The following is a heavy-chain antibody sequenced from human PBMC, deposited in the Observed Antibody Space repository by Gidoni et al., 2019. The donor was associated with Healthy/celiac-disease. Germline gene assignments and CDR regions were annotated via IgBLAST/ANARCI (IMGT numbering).Heavy chain of an antibody. CDR3: AKSITGTTGFDY. Sequence: EVQLLESGGGLVQPGGSLRLSCAASGFTFSSYAMGWVRQAPGKGLEWVSAISGSGGSTYYADSVKGRFTISRDNSKNTLYLQMNSLRAEDTAVYYCAKSITGTTGFDYWGQGTLVTVSS. CDR2: ISGSGGST. V-gene: IGHV3-23*01. D-gene: IGHD1-7*01. J-gene: IGHJ4*02. CDR1: GFTFSSYA.